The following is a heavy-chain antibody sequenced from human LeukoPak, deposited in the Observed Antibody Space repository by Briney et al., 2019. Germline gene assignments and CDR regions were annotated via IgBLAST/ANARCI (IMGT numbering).Heavy chain of an antibody. CDR1: GGSISSSNYY. CDR3: ARLWWLVYAFDF. CDR2: VGSRGKT. D-gene: IGHD6-19*01. Sequence: PSEPLSLTCTVSGGSISSSNYYWGWIRQPPGKGLGWSGRVGSRGKTYYNPSLKSRVTLSVGTSEIQFSLNLSSGTAADTAVYYYARLWWLVYAFDFWGQGTRVTVSS. J-gene: IGHJ3*01. V-gene: IGHV4-39*01.